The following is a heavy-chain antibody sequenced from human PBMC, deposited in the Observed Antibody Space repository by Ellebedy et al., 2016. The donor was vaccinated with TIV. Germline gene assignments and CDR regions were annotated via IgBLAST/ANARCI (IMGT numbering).Heavy chain of an antibody. Sequence: GGSLRLXCAASGYTFSSYAMHWVRQAPGKGLEWVAVISYDGSNKYYADSVKGRFTISRDNSKNTLYLQMNSLRAEGTAVYYCARDMWVMDVWGQGTTVTVSS. CDR1: GYTFSSYA. CDR3: ARDMWVMDV. D-gene: IGHD1-26*01. J-gene: IGHJ6*02. CDR2: ISYDGSNK. V-gene: IGHV3-30-3*01.